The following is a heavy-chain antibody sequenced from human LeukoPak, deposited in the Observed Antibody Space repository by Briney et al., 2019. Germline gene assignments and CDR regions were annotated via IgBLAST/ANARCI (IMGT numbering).Heavy chain of an antibody. CDR3: ARAGAVVDNWFDP. D-gene: IGHD2-15*01. CDR2: INPKSGGT. V-gene: IGHV1-2*02. Sequence: ASVKVSCKASGYSFTGHYMHWVRQAPGQGLEWMGWINPKSGGTNYAQKFQGRVTMTRDTSISTAYMDMSSLRSDDTAVYYCARAGAVVDNWFDPWGQGTLVTVSS. J-gene: IGHJ5*02. CDR1: GYSFTGHY.